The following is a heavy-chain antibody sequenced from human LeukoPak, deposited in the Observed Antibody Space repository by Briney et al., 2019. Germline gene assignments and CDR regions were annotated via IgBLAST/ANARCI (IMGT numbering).Heavy chain of an antibody. CDR1: GGSFSGYY. CDR2: INHSGST. J-gene: IGHJ4*02. V-gene: IGHV4-34*01. D-gene: IGHD3-3*01. Sequence: SETLSLTCAVYGGSFSGYYWSWIRQPQGKGLELIGEINHSGSTNYNPSLKSRVTISVDTSKNQFSLKLSSVTAADTAVYYCARGPPNTIFGVVNIRGWGYWGQGTLVTVSS. CDR3: ARGPPNTIFGVVNIRGWGY.